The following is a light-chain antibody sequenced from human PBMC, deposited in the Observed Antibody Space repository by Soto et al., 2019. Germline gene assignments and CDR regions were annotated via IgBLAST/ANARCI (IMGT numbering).Light chain of an antibody. CDR1: QVIGND. Sequence: DIQMTQSPSSLCASVGDRVTITCRASQVIGNDLAWYQQKTGKPPRLLIFAASNLQSGVPSRFSGSGSGTDFTLTISSLQPDDFATYYCQQYNSYWGTFGQGTKVDIK. J-gene: IGKJ1*01. CDR2: AAS. V-gene: IGKV1-17*01. CDR3: QQYNSYWGT.